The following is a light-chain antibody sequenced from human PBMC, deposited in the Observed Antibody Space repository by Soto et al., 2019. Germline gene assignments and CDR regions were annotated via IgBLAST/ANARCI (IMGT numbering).Light chain of an antibody. V-gene: IGKV1-5*01. Sequence: DIQMTQSPSSLSASVGDRFTVSCRASQNIGTYLNWYQQKSGKAPEVLISDASTVQSGVPSRFSGSGSGTEFTLTISSLQPDDSATYYCQHYSLYSPWTFGQGTKVDIK. CDR3: QHYSLYSPWT. CDR2: DAS. J-gene: IGKJ1*01. CDR1: QNIGTY.